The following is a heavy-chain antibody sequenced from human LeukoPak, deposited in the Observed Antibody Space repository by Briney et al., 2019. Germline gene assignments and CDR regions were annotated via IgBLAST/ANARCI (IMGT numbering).Heavy chain of an antibody. V-gene: IGHV4-61*10. CDR3: ARVTESYGSGRRHNYYYYYMDV. Sequence: SETLSLTCTVSGGSFNNGISNWSWIRQPAGKGLEWIGLLYSSENINYNPSLKSRVTISLDTSKNQFSLRLSSVTAADTAVYYCARVTESYGSGRRHNYYYYYMDVWGKGTTVTISS. CDR1: GGSFNNGISN. CDR2: LYSSENI. J-gene: IGHJ6*03. D-gene: IGHD3-10*01.